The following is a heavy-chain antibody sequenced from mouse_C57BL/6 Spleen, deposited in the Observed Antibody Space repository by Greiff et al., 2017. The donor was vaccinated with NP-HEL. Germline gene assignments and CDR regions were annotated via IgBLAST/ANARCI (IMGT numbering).Heavy chain of an antibody. CDR2: ISSGSSTI. CDR3: ARHLGPDYFDY. V-gene: IGHV5-17*01. J-gene: IGHJ2*01. Sequence: EVKLMESGGGLVKPGGSLKLSCAASGFTFSDYGMHWVRQAPEKGLEWVAYISSGSSTIYYADTVKGRFTISRDNAKNTLFLQMTSLRSEDTAMYYCARHLGPDYFDYWGQGTTLTVSS. D-gene: IGHD4-1*01. CDR1: GFTFSDYG.